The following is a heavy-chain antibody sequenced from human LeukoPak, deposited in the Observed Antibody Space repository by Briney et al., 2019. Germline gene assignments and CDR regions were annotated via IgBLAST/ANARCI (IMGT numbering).Heavy chain of an antibody. D-gene: IGHD5-18*01. J-gene: IGHJ4*02. Sequence: GGSLRLSCAASGFTFSSYSMNWVRQAPGKGLEWVSPISSSSSYIYYADSVKGRFTISRDNAKNSLYLQMNSLRAEDTAVYYCAREGGYSYGSLDYWGQGTLVTVSS. V-gene: IGHV3-21*01. CDR2: ISSSSSYI. CDR1: GFTFSSYS. CDR3: AREGGYSYGSLDY.